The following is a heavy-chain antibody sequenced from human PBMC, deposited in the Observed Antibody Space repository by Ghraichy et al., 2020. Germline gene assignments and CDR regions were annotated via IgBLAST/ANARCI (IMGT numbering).Heavy chain of an antibody. J-gene: IGHJ2*01. CDR3: AREGSTGRGNWDDWYFDL. Sequence: LSLTCEASGFTFSNYDWHWVRQATGKGLEWVSAIGTAGDTYYPASVEGRFTISREDAKNSLYLQMHSLRAGDTAVYYCAREGSTGRGNWDDWYFDLWGRGTLVTVSS. V-gene: IGHV3-13*04. D-gene: IGHD1-1*01. CDR2: IGTAGDT. CDR1: GFTFSNYD.